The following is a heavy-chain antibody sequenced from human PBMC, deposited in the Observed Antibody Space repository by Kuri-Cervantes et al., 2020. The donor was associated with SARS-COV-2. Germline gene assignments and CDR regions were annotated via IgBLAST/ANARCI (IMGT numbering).Heavy chain of an antibody. V-gene: IGHV1-2*02. CDR1: GYTFTAYY. D-gene: IGHD2-2*01. J-gene: IGHJ6*03. Sequence: ASVKVSCKASGYTFTAYYMHWVGQALGQGLEWMGLINPNCGGTNYAQMFRDRVTMTRDTSISTYYMELSRLRSDDTAVYYCARGPNLGYCSRTSCYRSYYYMDVWGKGTTVTVSS. CDR3: ARGPNLGYCSRTSCYRSYYYMDV. CDR2: INPNCGGT.